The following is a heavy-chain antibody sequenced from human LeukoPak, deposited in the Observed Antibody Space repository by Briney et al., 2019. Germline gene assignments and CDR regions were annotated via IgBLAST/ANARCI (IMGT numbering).Heavy chain of an antibody. Sequence: PGGSLRLSCAASGFTFSTSYMTWVRQAPGKGLEWVANIKEDGSAKYYVDSVKGRFTISRDDAKNSLYLQMNSLRADDTVVYYCVRGFRSDYWGQGTLVSVSS. J-gene: IGHJ4*02. V-gene: IGHV3-7*03. CDR2: IKEDGSAK. CDR1: GFTFSTSY. D-gene: IGHD2/OR15-2a*01. CDR3: VRGFRSDY.